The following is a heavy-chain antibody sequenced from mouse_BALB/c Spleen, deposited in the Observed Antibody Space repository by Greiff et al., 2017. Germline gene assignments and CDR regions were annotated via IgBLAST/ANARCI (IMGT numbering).Heavy chain of an antibody. D-gene: IGHD2-10*01. CDR3: ARSYYGNYEVDY. J-gene: IGHJ2*01. Sequence: EVHLVESGGGLVQPGGSRKLSCAASGFTFSSFGMHWVRQAPEKGLEWVAYISSGSSTIYYADTVKGRFTISRDNPKNTLFLQMTSLRSEDTAMYYCARSYYGNYEVDYWGQGTTLTVSS. CDR2: ISSGSSTI. CDR1: GFTFSSFG. V-gene: IGHV5-17*02.